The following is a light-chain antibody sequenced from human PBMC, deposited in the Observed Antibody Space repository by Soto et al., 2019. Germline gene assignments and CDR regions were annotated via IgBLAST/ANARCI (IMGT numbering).Light chain of an antibody. CDR2: DDG. J-gene: IGLJ1*01. V-gene: IGLV3-21*02. CDR1: NIGSKS. CDR3: QVWDSESYLYV. Sequence: SYELTQPPSVSMAPGQTASITCGGDNIGSKSVHWYQQKPGQAPVLVVYDDGDRPSGIPERFSGSNSGNTATLTISRVETGHEADYYCQVWDSESYLYVVGTGTKVT.